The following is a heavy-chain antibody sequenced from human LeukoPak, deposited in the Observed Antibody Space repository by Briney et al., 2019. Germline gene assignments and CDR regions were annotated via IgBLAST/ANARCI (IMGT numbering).Heavy chain of an antibody. CDR2: INHSGST. Sequence: SETLSLTCAVYGGSFSGYYWSWIRQPPGKGLEWIGEINHSGSTNYNPSLKSRVTISVDTSKNQFSLKLSSVTAADTAVYYCARREQWLVADHWGQGTLVTVSS. J-gene: IGHJ4*02. CDR3: ARREQWLVADH. D-gene: IGHD6-19*01. V-gene: IGHV4-34*01. CDR1: GGSFSGYY.